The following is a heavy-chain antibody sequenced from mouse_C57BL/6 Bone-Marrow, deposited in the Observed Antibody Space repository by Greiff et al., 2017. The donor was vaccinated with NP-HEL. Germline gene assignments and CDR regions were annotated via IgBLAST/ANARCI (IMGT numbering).Heavy chain of an antibody. D-gene: IGHD2-3*01. CDR2: IDPENGDT. CDR1: GFNIKDDY. V-gene: IGHV14-4*01. J-gene: IGHJ2*01. Sequence: VHVKQSGAELVRPGASVKLSCTASGFNIKDDYMHWVKQRPEQGLEWIGWIDPENGDTEYASKFQGKATITADTSSNTAYLQLSSLTSEDTAVYDCTSYDGYFLDYWGQGTTLTVSS. CDR3: TSYDGYFLDY.